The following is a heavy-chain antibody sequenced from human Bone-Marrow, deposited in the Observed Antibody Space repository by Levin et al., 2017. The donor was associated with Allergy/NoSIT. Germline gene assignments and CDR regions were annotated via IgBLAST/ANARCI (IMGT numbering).Heavy chain of an antibody. CDR1: GFTFSTCS. V-gene: IGHV3-21*01. D-gene: IGHD3-22*01. Sequence: GGSLRLSCAASGFTFSTCSMNWVRQTPGKGLEWVSSISGSTRYIYYADSVKGRFTVSRDNAKNSLFLQMNSLRAEDTAVYYCARDLSLDYYASNAYYGFDYWGQGTLVTVSS. CDR2: ISGSTRYI. CDR3: ARDLSLDYYASNAYYGFDY. J-gene: IGHJ4*02.